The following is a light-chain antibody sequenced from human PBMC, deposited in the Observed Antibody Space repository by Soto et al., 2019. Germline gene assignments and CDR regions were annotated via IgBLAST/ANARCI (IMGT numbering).Light chain of an antibody. CDR2: DAS. J-gene: IGKJ3*01. CDR1: QDIRQY. Sequence: DIQMTQSPSSLSASVGDRVTITCQASQDIRQYLNWYQQKPAKAPKLLIYDASSLETGVPSRFSGSGSGTDFTFTVSSLQPEDIGTYYCQVYDYISAGYTFCPGTKVDLK. CDR3: QVYDYISAGYT. V-gene: IGKV1-33*01.